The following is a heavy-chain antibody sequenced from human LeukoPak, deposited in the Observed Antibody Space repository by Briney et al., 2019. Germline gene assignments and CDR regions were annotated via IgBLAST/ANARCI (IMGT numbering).Heavy chain of an antibody. CDR2: ISSSGSTI. CDR3: ARERAIASLRPYYFDY. Sequence: PGVSLRLSCAASGLTFSDYYMSWIRQGPGKGLEWISYISSSGSTIYYADSVKGRFTISRDNARNSLYLQMNSLRAEDTAVYYCARERAIASLRPYYFDYWGQGTLVTVSS. CDR1: GLTFSDYY. J-gene: IGHJ4*02. D-gene: IGHD6-6*01. V-gene: IGHV3-11*01.